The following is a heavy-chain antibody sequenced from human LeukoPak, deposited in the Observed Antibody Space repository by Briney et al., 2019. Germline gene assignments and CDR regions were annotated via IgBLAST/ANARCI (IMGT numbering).Heavy chain of an antibody. CDR3: SRLTYYDFWSGYNYAFDI. V-gene: IGHV1-2*02. Sequence: ASVKVSCKASRYTFTGYYMHWVRQAPGQGLEWMGWINPSSGGTNYAQKFQGRVTMTRETSISTAYTELSRLRSDGPALYYLSRLTYYDFWSGYNYAFDIWGQGTMVTVSS. CDR1: RYTFTGYY. D-gene: IGHD3-3*01. CDR2: INPSSGGT. J-gene: IGHJ3*02.